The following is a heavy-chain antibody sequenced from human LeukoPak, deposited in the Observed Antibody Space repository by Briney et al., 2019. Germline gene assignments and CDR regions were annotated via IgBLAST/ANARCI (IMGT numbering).Heavy chain of an antibody. CDR1: GGSISSGGYS. J-gene: IGHJ4*02. V-gene: IGHV4-30-2*01. CDR3: ARGQGTVTTH. Sequence: SETLSLTCAVSGGSISSGGYSWSWIRQPPGKGLEWIGYIYHSGSTYYNPSLKSRVTISVDRSKNQFSLKLSSVTAADTAVYYCARGQGTVTTHWGQGTLVTVSS. CDR2: IYHSGST. D-gene: IGHD4-11*01.